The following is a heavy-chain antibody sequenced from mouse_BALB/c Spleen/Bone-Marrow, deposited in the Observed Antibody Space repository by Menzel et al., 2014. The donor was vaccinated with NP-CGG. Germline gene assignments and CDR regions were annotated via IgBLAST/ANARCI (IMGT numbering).Heavy chain of an antibody. D-gene: IGHD1-1*01. Sequence: LQQSAAERVKPGASVKFSSTASGFNIKDTYMQWVKQRPEQGLERVGRIDPANGNAKYDPKFQGKATITADTFSNTAFLQLSSLTSEDTAVYYCASYYYGSSRFAYWGQGTLVSVSA. CDR2: IDPANGNA. J-gene: IGHJ3*01. CDR1: GFNIKDTY. V-gene: IGHV14-3*02. CDR3: ASYYYGSSRFAY.